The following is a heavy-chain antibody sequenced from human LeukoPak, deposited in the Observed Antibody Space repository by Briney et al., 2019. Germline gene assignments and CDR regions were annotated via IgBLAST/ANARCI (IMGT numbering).Heavy chain of an antibody. V-gene: IGHV4-59*01. Sequence: SETLSLTRTVSGASISNNYWSWIRQPPGKGLEWIGYVYDSGITNYNPSLKSRVTISVAMSKNQFFLKLSSVTAADTAVYYCARSYRNYFPFDYWGQGTLVTVSS. J-gene: IGHJ4*02. D-gene: IGHD4-11*01. CDR3: ARSYRNYFPFDY. CDR1: GASISNNY. CDR2: VYDSGIT.